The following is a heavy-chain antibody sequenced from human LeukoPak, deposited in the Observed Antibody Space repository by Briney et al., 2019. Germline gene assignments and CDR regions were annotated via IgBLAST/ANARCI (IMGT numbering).Heavy chain of an antibody. CDR3: ASLSIAKVWY. J-gene: IGHJ4*02. CDR1: GGSISSYY. V-gene: IGHV4-59*12. CDR2: IYYSGST. Sequence: SETLSLTCTVSGGSISSYYWSWIRQPPGKGLEWIGYIYYSGSTNYNPSLKSRVTISVDTSKNQFSLKLSSVTAADTAVYYCASLSIAKVWYWGQGTLVTVSS. D-gene: IGHD3-16*01.